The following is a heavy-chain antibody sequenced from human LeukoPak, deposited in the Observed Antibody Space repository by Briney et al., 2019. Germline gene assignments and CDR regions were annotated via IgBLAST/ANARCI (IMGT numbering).Heavy chain of an antibody. CDR1: GGSFSGYY. J-gene: IGHJ4*02. Sequence: PSETLSLTCAVYGGSFSGYYWSWIRQPPGKGLEWIGEINHSGSTNYIPSLKSRVTMSVDTSKNQFSLRLSSVTAADTAVYYCARNEYYDSWSGYLGYFDYWGQGTLVTVSS. D-gene: IGHD3-3*01. V-gene: IGHV4-34*01. CDR2: INHSGST. CDR3: ARNEYYDSWSGYLGYFDY.